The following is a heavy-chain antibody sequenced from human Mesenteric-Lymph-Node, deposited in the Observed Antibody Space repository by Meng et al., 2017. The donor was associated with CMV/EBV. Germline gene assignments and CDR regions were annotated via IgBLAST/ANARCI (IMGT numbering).Heavy chain of an antibody. CDR3: ARLSGRSD. V-gene: IGHV3-33*01. J-gene: IGHJ4*02. Sequence: GESLKISCAASGFTFSSYGMHWVRQAPGKRLEWGAVIWYDGSNKYYADSVKGRFTISRDNSKNTLYLQMNSLRAEDTAVYYCARLSGRSDWGQGTLVTVSS. D-gene: IGHD2-15*01. CDR1: GFTFSSYG. CDR2: IWYDGSNK.